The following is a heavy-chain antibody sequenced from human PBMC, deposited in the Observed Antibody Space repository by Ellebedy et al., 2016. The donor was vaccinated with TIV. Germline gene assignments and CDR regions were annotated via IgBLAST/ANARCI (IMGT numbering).Heavy chain of an antibody. CDR3: ARALPYSSGWYGYYYYGMDV. CDR2: MNPNSGNT. J-gene: IGHJ6*02. CDR1: GYTFTSYD. Sequence: ASVKVSXKASGYTFTSYDINWVRQATGQGLEWMGWMNPNSGNTGYAQKFQGRVTMTRNTSISTAYMELSSLRSEDTAVYYCARALPYSSGWYGYYYYGMDVWGQGTTVTVSS. D-gene: IGHD6-19*01. V-gene: IGHV1-8*01.